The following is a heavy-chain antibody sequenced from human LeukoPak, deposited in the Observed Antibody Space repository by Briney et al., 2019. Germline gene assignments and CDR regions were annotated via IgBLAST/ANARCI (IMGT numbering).Heavy chain of an antibody. J-gene: IGHJ4*02. CDR3: AACSGGSCYDLDY. D-gene: IGHD2-15*01. V-gene: IGHV1-46*01. CDR2: INPSGGST. CDR1: GYTFTSYY. Sequence: GASVKVSCKASGYTFTSYYMHWVRQAPGQGLEWMGIINPSGGSTSYAQKFQGRVTMTRDTSISTAYMELSRLRSDDTAVYYCAACSGGSCYDLDYWGQGTLVTVSS.